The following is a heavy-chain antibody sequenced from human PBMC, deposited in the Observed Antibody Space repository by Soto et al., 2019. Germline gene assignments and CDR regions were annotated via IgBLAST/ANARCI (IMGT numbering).Heavy chain of an antibody. CDR2: IIPIFGTA. Sequence: QVQLVQSGAEVKKPGSSVKVSCKASGGTFSSYAISWVRQAPGQGLEWMGGIIPIFGTANYAQKFQGRVTIXADXSXIPAYMELSSLRAEDTAVYYCARAAMTTYYYYGMDVWGQGTTVTVSS. CDR1: GGTFSSYA. CDR3: ARAAMTTYYYYGMDV. D-gene: IGHD6-25*01. V-gene: IGHV1-69*12. J-gene: IGHJ6*02.